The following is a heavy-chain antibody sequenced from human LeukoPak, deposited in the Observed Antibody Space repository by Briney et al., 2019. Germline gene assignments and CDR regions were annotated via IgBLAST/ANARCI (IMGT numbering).Heavy chain of an antibody. CDR1: GFTFSSQW. D-gene: IGHD3-10*01. Sequence: GSLRLSCAASGFTFSSQWMGWVRQAPGKGLEWIGNIYYSGSTYYYPSLKSRVTISVDTSKNHFSLNLSSVTAADTAVYFCARVDSYGSGRLDYWGQGTLVTVSS. CDR2: IYYSGST. V-gene: IGHV4-39*02. CDR3: ARVDSYGSGRLDY. J-gene: IGHJ4*02.